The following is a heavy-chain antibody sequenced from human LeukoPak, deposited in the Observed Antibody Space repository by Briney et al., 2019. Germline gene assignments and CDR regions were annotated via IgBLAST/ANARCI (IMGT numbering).Heavy chain of an antibody. D-gene: IGHD3-10*01. V-gene: IGHV3-30*18. CDR1: GFTFSDYG. J-gene: IGHJ4*02. Sequence: PGGSLRLSCAASGFTFSDYGMHWVRQAPGKGLEWVALISYDGGNKFYADSVRDRFTISRDNSKNTLFLQMNSLRIEDMAVYYCAKVFEVRGARRPKDYWGQGTLVIVSS. CDR3: AKVFEVRGARRPKDY. CDR2: ISYDGGNK.